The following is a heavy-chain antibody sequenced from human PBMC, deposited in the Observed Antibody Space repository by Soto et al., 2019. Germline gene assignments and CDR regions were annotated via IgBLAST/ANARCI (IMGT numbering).Heavy chain of an antibody. Sequence: EVQLLESGGGLVPPGGSLTLSCAASGFTFTNFAMSWVRQAPGKGLEWVSTISGGGESTFYADSVKGRFTISSDNSKLTLYLQMKSLRAEDTAVYFCATADFGAMGDWGQGSLVSVSS. D-gene: IGHD3-16*01. J-gene: IGHJ4*02. CDR3: ATADFGAMGD. V-gene: IGHV3-23*01. CDR1: GFTFTNFA. CDR2: ISGGGEST.